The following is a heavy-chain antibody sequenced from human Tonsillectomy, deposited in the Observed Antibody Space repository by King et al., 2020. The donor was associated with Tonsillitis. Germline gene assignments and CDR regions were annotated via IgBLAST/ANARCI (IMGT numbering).Heavy chain of an antibody. D-gene: IGHD3-22*01. CDR3: ARGDYDSSGYDWFDP. CDR2: IYYSGST. Sequence: QLQESGPGLVKPSQTLSLTCTVSGGSISSGGFHWSWLRQHPGKGLEWIGYIYYSGSTFYNPSLKSRVTMSVDSSKNQFSLKLGSVTAADTAVYYCARGDYDSSGYDWFDPGGQGTLVTVSS. V-gene: IGHV4-31*03. J-gene: IGHJ5*02. CDR1: GGSISSGGFH.